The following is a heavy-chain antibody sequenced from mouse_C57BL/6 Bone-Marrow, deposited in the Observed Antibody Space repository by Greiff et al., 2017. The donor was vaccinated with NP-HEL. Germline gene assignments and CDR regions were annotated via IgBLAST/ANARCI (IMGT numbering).Heavy chain of an antibody. CDR2: ILPGSGST. J-gene: IGHJ1*03. CDR1: GYTITGYW. CDR3: ARNYYGSSYWYFDV. V-gene: IGHV1-9*01. Sequence: QVQLQQSGAELMKPGASVKLSCKATGYTITGYWIEWVKQRPGHGLEWIGEILPGSGSTNYNEKFKGKATFTADTSSNTAYMQLSSLTTEDSAIYYCARNYYGSSYWYFDVWGTGTTVTVSS. D-gene: IGHD1-1*01.